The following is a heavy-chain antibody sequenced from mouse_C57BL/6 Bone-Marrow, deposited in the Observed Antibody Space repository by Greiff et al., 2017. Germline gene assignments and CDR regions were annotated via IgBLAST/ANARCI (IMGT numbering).Heavy chain of an antibody. CDR1: GFTFSSYA. Sequence: EVKLMESGEGLVKPGGSLKLSCAASGFTFSSYAMSWVRHTPEKRLEWVAYISSGCDYIYYADTVKGRFTISRDNARNTQYLQMSSLKSEDTAMDYCTIYYGSYGFAYWGQGTLVTVSA. CDR3: TIYYGSYGFAY. D-gene: IGHD2-1*01. CDR2: ISSGCDYI. V-gene: IGHV5-9-1*02. J-gene: IGHJ3*01.